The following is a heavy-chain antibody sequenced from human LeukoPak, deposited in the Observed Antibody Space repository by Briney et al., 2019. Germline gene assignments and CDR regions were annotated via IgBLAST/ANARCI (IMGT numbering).Heavy chain of an antibody. D-gene: IGHD6-13*01. CDR3: AKDTAAGSSSWQS. Sequence: GKGLELVSGISWNSGSIGYADSVKGRFTISRDNSKNTLYLQMNSLRAEDTAVYYCAKDTAAGSSSWQSWGQGTMVTVSS. J-gene: IGHJ3*01. V-gene: IGHV3-9*01. CDR2: ISWNSGSI.